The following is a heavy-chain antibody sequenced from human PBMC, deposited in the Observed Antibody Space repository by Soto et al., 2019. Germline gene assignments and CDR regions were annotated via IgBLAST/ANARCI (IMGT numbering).Heavy chain of an antibody. D-gene: IGHD3-10*01. CDR1: GGSISSGGYY. CDR2: IYYSGST. CDR3: ARAYRMVRGAAPTYYYYGMDV. Sequence: SETLSLTCTVSGGSISSGGYYWSWIRQHPGKGLEWIGYIYYSGSTYYNPSLKSRVTISVDTSKNQFSLKLSSVTAADTAVYYCARAYRMVRGAAPTYYYYGMDVWGQGTTVTVSS. J-gene: IGHJ6*02. V-gene: IGHV4-31*03.